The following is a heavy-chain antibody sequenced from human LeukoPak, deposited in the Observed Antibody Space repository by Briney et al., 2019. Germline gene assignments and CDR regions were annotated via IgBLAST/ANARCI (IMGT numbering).Heavy chain of an antibody. J-gene: IGHJ4*02. Sequence: WGSLRLSCAASGFTFSSYAMSWVRQAPGKGLEWVSAISGSGGSTYYADSVKGRFTISRDNSKNTLYLQMNSLRAEDTAVYYCARDCSGGSCYSFDYWGQGTLVTVSS. D-gene: IGHD2-15*01. V-gene: IGHV3-23*01. CDR2: ISGSGGST. CDR3: ARDCSGGSCYSFDY. CDR1: GFTFSSYA.